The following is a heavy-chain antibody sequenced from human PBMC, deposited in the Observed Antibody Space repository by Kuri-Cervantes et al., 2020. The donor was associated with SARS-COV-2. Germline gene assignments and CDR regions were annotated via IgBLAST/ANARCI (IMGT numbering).Heavy chain of an antibody. D-gene: IGHD2-21*01. Sequence: GESLKISCAASGFTFSNAWMSWVRQAPGKGLEWVGRIKSKTDGGTTDYAAPVKGRFTISRDDSKNTLYLQMNSLKTEDTAVYYCAKAGYCGGDCYSDYFDYWGQGTLVTVSS. V-gene: IGHV3-15*01. CDR2: IKSKTDGGTT. CDR1: GFTFSNAW. J-gene: IGHJ4*02. CDR3: AKAGYCGGDCYSDYFDY.